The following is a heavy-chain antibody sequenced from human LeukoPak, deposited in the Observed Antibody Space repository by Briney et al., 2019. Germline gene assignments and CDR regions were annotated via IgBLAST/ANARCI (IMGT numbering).Heavy chain of an antibody. CDR2: INGDGSRT. CDR1: GFTFSSYW. J-gene: IGHJ4*02. V-gene: IGHV3-74*01. D-gene: IGHD6-13*01. CDR3: TATRLADAFYFDY. Sequence: GGSLRLSCAASGFTFSSYWMHWVRQAPGKGLVWVSRINGDGSRTTYADAVKGRFTVSRDNAKKTLYLQMNSLRAEDTAVYYCTATRLADAFYFDYWGQGTLVTVSS.